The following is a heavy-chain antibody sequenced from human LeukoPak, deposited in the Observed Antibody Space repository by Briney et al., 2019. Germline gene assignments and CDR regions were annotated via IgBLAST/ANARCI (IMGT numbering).Heavy chain of an antibody. Sequence: PGGSLRLSCAASGFTFSDYYMSWIRQAPGKGLEWVSYISSSGSTTYYADSVKGRFTISRDNSKNTLYLRMNSLRAEDTAVYYCAKDPYIFYPNWFDPWGQGTLVTVSS. V-gene: IGHV3-11*01. J-gene: IGHJ5*02. CDR3: AKDPYIFYPNWFDP. CDR2: ISSSGSTT. CDR1: GFTFSDYY. D-gene: IGHD2-21*01.